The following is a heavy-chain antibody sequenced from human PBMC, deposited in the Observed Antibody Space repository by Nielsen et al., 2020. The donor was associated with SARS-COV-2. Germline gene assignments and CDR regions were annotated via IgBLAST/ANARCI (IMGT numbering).Heavy chain of an antibody. CDR3: ASYFPTPSSSSSMFDY. Sequence: ASVKVSCKASGYTFTGYYMHWVRQAPGQGLEWMGRINPNSGGTNYAQKFQGRVTMTRDTSISTAYMELSRLRSDDTAVYYCASYFPTPSSSSSMFDYWGQGTLVTVSS. J-gene: IGHJ4*02. CDR2: INPNSGGT. CDR1: GYTFTGYY. V-gene: IGHV1-2*06. D-gene: IGHD6-6*01.